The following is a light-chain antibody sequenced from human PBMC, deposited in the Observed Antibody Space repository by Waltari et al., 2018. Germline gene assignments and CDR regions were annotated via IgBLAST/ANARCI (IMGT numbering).Light chain of an antibody. Sequence: IQMTQPPAALSASVGDRVTISCQASQDISNYLNWYQQKPGKAPKLLIYDASNLETGVPSRFSGSGSGTDFTFTISSLQPEDIATYYCQQYDNLPTFGGGTKVEIK. J-gene: IGKJ4*01. V-gene: IGKV1-33*01. CDR3: QQYDNLPT. CDR1: QDISNY. CDR2: DAS.